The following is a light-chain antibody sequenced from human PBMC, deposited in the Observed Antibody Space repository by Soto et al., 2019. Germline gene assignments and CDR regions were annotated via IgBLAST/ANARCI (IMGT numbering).Light chain of an antibody. V-gene: IGLV2-14*01. CDR3: SSYTTISTLVI. CDR2: DVT. Sequence: QSALTQPASVSGSPGQSITISCTGSGSDIGGYDYVSWYQQHPGKAPKLIIYDVTNRPSGVSNRFSGSKSGNTASLTISGLQAEDESDYYCSSYTTISTLVIFGGGTKLTVL. CDR1: GSDIGGYDY. J-gene: IGLJ2*01.